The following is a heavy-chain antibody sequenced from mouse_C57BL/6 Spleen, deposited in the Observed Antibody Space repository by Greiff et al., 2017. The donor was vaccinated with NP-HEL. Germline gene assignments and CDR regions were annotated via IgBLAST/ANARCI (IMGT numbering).Heavy chain of an antibody. D-gene: IGHD1-1*01. CDR1: GFTFSDYY. J-gene: IGHJ4*01. Sequence: EVQLQESGGGLVQPGGSLKLSCAASGFTFSDYYMYWVRQTPEKRLEWVAYISNGGGSTYYPDTVKGRFTISRDNAKNTLYLQMSRLKSEDTAMYYCARRPLPTVVAEAMDYWGQGTSVTVSS. CDR3: ARRPLPTVVAEAMDY. CDR2: ISNGGGST. V-gene: IGHV5-12*01.